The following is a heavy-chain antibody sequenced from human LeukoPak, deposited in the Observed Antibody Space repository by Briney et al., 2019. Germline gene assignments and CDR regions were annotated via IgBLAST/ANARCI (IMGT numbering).Heavy chain of an antibody. CDR2: ITSSGDAT. CDR3: AKDRPNYHESNGHYYRLNGDS. J-gene: IGHJ5*01. Sequence: GGSLRLSCAASGFTFSSYSMNWVRQAPGKGLEWVSSITSSGDATFHADSVKDRFTISRDNSKSTLYLQMSRLRVEDTAVYYCAKDRPNYHESNGHYYRLNGDSWGQGTLVTVSS. V-gene: IGHV3-23*01. D-gene: IGHD3-22*01. CDR1: GFTFSSYS.